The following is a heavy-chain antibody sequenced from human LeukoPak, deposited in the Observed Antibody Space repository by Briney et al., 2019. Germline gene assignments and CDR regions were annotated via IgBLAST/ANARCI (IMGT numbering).Heavy chain of an antibody. Sequence: GGSLRLSCAASGFTFSSYAMNWVRQAPGKGLEWVSYISSDGTTIYYADSVKGRITISRDNARNSLYLQVNSLRAEDTAVYYCVPQKGYGGNPLDYWGQGTLVTVSS. CDR3: VPQKGYGGNPLDY. J-gene: IGHJ4*02. D-gene: IGHD4-23*01. V-gene: IGHV3-48*01. CDR1: GFTFSSYA. CDR2: ISSDGTTI.